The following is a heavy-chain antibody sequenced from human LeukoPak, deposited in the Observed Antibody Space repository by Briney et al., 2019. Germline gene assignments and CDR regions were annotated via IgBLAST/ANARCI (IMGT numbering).Heavy chain of an antibody. J-gene: IGHJ4*02. CDR3: ARTYDYGSGRYPFDY. Sequence: SVKVSCKASGGTFSSYAISWVRQAPGQGLEWMGGIIPIFGTANYAQKFQGRVTITADESTSTAYMELSSLRSEDTAVYYCARTYDYGSGRYPFDYWGQGTLVTVSS. CDR1: GGTFSSYA. V-gene: IGHV1-69*13. CDR2: IIPIFGTA. D-gene: IGHD3-10*01.